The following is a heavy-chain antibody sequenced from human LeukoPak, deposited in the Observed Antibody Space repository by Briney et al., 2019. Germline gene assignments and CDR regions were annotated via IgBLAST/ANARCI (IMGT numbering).Heavy chain of an antibody. J-gene: IGHJ3*02. CDR3: ARYCSSTSCPPGAFDI. CDR2: INHSGST. V-gene: IGHV4-34*01. CDR1: GGSFSGYY. D-gene: IGHD2-2*01. Sequence: SETLSLTCAVYGGSFSGYYWSWIRQPPGKGLEWIGEINHSGSTNYNPFLKSRVTISVDTSKNQFSLKLSSVTAADTAVYYCARYCSSTSCPPGAFDIWGQGTMVTVSS.